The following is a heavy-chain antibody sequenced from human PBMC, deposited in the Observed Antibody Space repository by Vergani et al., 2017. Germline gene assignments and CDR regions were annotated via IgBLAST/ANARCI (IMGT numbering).Heavy chain of an antibody. CDR1: SHTFQTYG. CDR3: ARDPRGYGGDPEDYYYGMDV. D-gene: IGHD2-21*02. J-gene: IGHJ6*02. Sequence: QVQLVQSGAELKKPGASVSVSCKGSSHTFQTYGISWVRQVPGQGLEWMGRIIPVLGKTKYAQDFQGRLTLTADTSTSTAYMELTSLRSQDTAVYYCARDPRGYGGDPEDYYYGMDVWGQGTTVTVSS. CDR2: IIPVLGKT. V-gene: IGHV1-69*04.